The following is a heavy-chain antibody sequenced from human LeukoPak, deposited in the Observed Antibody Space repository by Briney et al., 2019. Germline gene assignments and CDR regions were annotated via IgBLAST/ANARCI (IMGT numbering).Heavy chain of an antibody. CDR1: GFTFSSYG. D-gene: IGHD3-10*01. J-gene: IGHJ4*02. CDR2: ISYDGSNK. Sequence: PGGSLRLSCAASGFTFSSYGMHWVRQAPGKGLEWVAVISYDGSNKYYADSVKGRFTISRDNSKNTLYLQMNSLRAEDTAVYYCAKEAQYGSGSYYKRGYYFDYWGQGTLVTVSS. CDR3: AKEAQYGSGSYYKRGYYFDY. V-gene: IGHV3-30*18.